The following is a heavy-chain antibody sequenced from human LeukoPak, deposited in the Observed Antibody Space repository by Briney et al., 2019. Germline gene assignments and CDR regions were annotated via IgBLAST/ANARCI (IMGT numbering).Heavy chain of an antibody. V-gene: IGHV4-34*01. Sequence: SETLSLTCAVYGGSFSGYYWSWIRQPPGKGLEWIGEINYGGSANYNPSLKSRATISVDTSKNQFSLKVTSVTAADTAVYYCARAPSLAAAGTHYFDYWGQGTLVTVSS. D-gene: IGHD6-13*01. J-gene: IGHJ4*02. CDR3: ARAPSLAAAGTHYFDY. CDR2: INYGGSA. CDR1: GGSFSGYY.